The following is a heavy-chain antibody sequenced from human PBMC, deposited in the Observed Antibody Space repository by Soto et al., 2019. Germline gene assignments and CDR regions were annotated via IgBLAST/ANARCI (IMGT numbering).Heavy chain of an antibody. D-gene: IGHD2-15*01. CDR3: AREGLYCSGGSCYSESFHY. CDR1: GFTFSSYG. CDR2: IWYDGSNK. Sequence: SLILSCAASGFTFSSYGMHWVRQAPGNGLEWVAVIWYDGSNKYYADSVKGRFTISRDNSKNTLYLQMNSLRAEDTAVYYCAREGLYCSGGSCYSESFHYWGQGNLVTVSS. J-gene: IGHJ4*02. V-gene: IGHV3-30*19.